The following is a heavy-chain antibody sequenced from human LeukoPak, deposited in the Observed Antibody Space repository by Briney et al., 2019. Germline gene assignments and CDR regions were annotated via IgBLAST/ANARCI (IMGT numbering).Heavy chain of an antibody. CDR3: AKDPTMIVVQGWFDP. Sequence: PGGSLRLSCAASGFTLSSYAMSWVRQAPGKGLEWVSAFSGSGGSTYYADSVKGRFTISRDNSKNTLYLQMNSLRAEDTAVYYCAKDPTMIVVQGWFDPWGQGTLVTVSS. V-gene: IGHV3-23*01. CDR1: GFTLSSYA. D-gene: IGHD3-22*01. J-gene: IGHJ5*02. CDR2: FSGSGGST.